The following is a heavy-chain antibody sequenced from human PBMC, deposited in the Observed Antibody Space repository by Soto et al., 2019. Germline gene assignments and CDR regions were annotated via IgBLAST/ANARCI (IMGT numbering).Heavy chain of an antibody. V-gene: IGHV4-39*01. CDR2: LFYSGST. J-gene: IGHJ4*02. D-gene: IGHD6-19*01. CDR1: GDSISSSNYF. CDR3: ARRYGWLYFDY. Sequence: QLQLQESGPGLVKPWETLSLTCTVSGDSISSSNYFWGWIRQPPGKGLEWIGTLFYSGSTYYNPSLKSRVTISVDTSKNQFALRLISVTAADTALYYCARRYGWLYFDYWGQGSLVTVSS.